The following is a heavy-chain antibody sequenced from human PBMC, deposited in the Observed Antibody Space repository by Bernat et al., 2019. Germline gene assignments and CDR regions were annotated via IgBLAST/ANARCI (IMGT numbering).Heavy chain of an antibody. Sequence: QLQLQESGPGLVKPSETLSLTCTVSGGSISSSSYYWGWIRQPPGKGLEWIGSIYYSGSTYYNPSLKSRVTISVDTSKNQFSLKLSSVTAADTAVYYCARRQWLETEYYFDYWGQGTLVTVSS. CDR3: ARRQWLETEYYFDY. V-gene: IGHV4-39*01. J-gene: IGHJ4*02. CDR1: GGSISSSSYY. CDR2: IYYSGST. D-gene: IGHD6-19*01.